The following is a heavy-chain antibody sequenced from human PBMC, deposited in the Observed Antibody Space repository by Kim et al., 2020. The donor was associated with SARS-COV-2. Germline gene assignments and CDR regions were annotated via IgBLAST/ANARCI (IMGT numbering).Heavy chain of an antibody. CDR2: VNEDGNEE. Sequence: GGSLTLSCAASGFTFINYWMTWVRQAPGKGLEWVATVNEDGNEESYVDSVKGRFIISRDNAKKSVYLQMTNLRVEDTAIYYCARLMHDTAYRPSDYWGQGNMVTVSS. CDR3: ARLMHDTAYRPSDY. V-gene: IGHV3-7*03. CDR1: GFTFINYW. D-gene: IGHD2-21*02. J-gene: IGHJ4*02.